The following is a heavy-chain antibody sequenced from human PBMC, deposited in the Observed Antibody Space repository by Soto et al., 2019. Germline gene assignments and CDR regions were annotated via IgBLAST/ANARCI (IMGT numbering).Heavy chain of an antibody. J-gene: IGHJ4*02. CDR3: AKAKYSSDY. CDR1: GFAFSSYW. Sequence: EVQLEESGGGLVQPGASLRLSCAASGFAFSSYWMNWVRQAPGKGLEWVANINKDGSEKYYVDSVKGRFTISRDNAKNSLYLQMNSLRAEDTAVYYCAKAKYSSDYWGQGTLVTVSS. V-gene: IGHV3-7*05. D-gene: IGHD5-18*01. CDR2: INKDGSEK.